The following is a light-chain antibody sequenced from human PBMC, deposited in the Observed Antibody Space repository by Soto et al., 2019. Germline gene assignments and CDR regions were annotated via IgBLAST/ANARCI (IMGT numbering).Light chain of an antibody. CDR1: QRVNSNY. Sequence: VLTQSPGTLSLSPGERATLSCRASQRVNSNYFAWYQQKPGQAPRLLVFGASTRATGIPDRFSGSGSGTDVISTISRVEPQDFAVYYCQQYTASSAIFTFGPGTKVDIK. J-gene: IGKJ3*01. CDR2: GAS. CDR3: QQYTASSAIFT. V-gene: IGKV3-20*01.